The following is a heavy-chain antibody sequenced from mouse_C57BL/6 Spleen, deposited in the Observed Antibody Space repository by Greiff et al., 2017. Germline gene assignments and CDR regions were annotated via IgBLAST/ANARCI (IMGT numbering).Heavy chain of an antibody. J-gene: IGHJ2*01. V-gene: IGHV1-50*01. CDR3: ARSRGQLSLDY. CDR1: GYTFTSYW. D-gene: IGHD3-2*02. CDR2: IDPSDSYT. Sequence: QVQLKQSGAELVKPGASVKLSCKASGYTFTSYWMQWVKQRPGQGLEWIGEIDPSDSYTNYNQKFKGKATLTVDTSSSTAYMQLSSLTSEDSAVYYCARSRGQLSLDYWGQGTTLTVSS.